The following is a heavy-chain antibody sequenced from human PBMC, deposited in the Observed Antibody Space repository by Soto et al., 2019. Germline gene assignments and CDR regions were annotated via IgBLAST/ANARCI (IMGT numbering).Heavy chain of an antibody. CDR3: ASSTTYYYGSGSYYNAQA. CDR1: GDTFSFYT. J-gene: IGHJ5*02. CDR2: VNPILAMS. Sequence: SVKVSCKASGDTFSFYTLNWVRQAPGQGFEWVGRVNPILAMSSSAHKFQGRVSMFADKSTGTAHMELSSLRSEDTAVYYCASSTTYYYGSGSYYNAQAWGQGTLVTVSS. V-gene: IGHV1-69*02. D-gene: IGHD3-10*01.